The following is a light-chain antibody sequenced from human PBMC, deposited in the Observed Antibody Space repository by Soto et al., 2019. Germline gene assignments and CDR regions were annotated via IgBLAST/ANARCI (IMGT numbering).Light chain of an antibody. Sequence: EIVLTQSQSTLSVCAGERATLSCPAIQSVSSNLAWYQQKPGQAPRLLIYGASTRATGIPARFSGSGSGTEFTLTISSLQSEDFAVYYCQQYNNWPPSITFGQGTRLEI. CDR1: QSVSSN. CDR3: QQYNNWPPSIT. CDR2: GAS. V-gene: IGKV3-15*01. J-gene: IGKJ5*01.